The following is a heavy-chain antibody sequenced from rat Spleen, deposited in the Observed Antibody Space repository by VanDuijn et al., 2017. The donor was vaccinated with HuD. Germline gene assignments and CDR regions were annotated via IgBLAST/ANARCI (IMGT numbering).Heavy chain of an antibody. J-gene: IGHJ2*01. V-gene: IGHV5-20*01. CDR2: ISYDGGST. CDR1: GFTFSDYY. Sequence: EVQLAESGGGLVQPGRSLKLSCAASGFTFSDYYMAWVRQAPTKGLEWVASISYDGGSTYYRDSVKGRFTISRDNAKSSLYLQMGSLRSEDTANYYWTTEGGTQPWRYFDYWGQGVMVTVSS. D-gene: IGHD1-10*01. CDR3: TTEGGTQPWRYFDY.